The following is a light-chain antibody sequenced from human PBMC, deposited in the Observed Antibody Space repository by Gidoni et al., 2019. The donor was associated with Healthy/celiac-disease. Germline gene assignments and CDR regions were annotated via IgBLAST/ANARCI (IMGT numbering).Light chain of an antibody. CDR2: GAS. J-gene: IGKJ1*01. CDR1: QSVNSN. V-gene: IGKV3-15*01. CDR3: QQYNNWRT. Sequence: EIVMTQSPATLSVSPGERATLSCRASQSVNSNLAWYQQKPGQAPRLLIYGASTRATGIPARFSGSGPGTEFTLTISSLQSEDFAVYYCQQYNNWRTFGQGTKVEIK.